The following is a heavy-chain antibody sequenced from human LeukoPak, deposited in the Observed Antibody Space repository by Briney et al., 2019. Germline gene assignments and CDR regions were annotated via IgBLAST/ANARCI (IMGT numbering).Heavy chain of an antibody. CDR2: ISAYNGNT. Sequence: GASVKVSCKASGYTFTSYGISWVRQAPGQGLEWMGWISAYNGNTNYAQKLQGRVTMTTDTSTSTAYMGLRSLRSDDTAVYYCARDQTVRLGAIPGPLDAFDIWGQGTMVTVSS. CDR3: ARDQTVRLGAIPGPLDAFDI. V-gene: IGHV1-18*01. D-gene: IGHD1-26*01. J-gene: IGHJ3*02. CDR1: GYTFTSYG.